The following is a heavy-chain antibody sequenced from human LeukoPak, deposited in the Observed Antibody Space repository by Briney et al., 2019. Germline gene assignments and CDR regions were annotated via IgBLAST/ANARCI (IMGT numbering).Heavy chain of an antibody. V-gene: IGHV3-64D*09. D-gene: IGHD2-15*01. CDR2: ISSNGGST. J-gene: IGHJ3*02. CDR1: GFTFSSYA. Sequence: GGSLRLSCSASGFTFSSYAMHWVRQAPGKGLEYVSAISSNGGSTYYADSVKGRFTISRDNSKNTLYLQMSSLRAEDTAVYYCARSYCSGGSCFAFDIWGQGTMVTVSS. CDR3: ARSYCSGGSCFAFDI.